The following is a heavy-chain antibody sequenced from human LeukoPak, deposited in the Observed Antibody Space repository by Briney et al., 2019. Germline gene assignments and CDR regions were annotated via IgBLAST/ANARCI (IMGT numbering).Heavy chain of an antibody. CDR2: IYHSGST. CDR1: GFTFSNAW. V-gene: IGHV4-38-2*01. J-gene: IGHJ4*02. Sequence: GSLRLSCAASGFTFSNAWMSWVRQAPGKGLEWVGSIYHSGSTYYNPSLKSRVTISVDTSKNQFSLKLSSVTAADTAVYYCARSTMIVVIDLDYWGQGTLVTVSS. CDR3: ARSTMIVVIDLDY. D-gene: IGHD3-22*01.